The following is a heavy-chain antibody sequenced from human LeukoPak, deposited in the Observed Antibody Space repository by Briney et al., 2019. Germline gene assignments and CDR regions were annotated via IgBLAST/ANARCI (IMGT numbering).Heavy chain of an antibody. CDR1: GYSFTSYW. CDR2: IYPGDSDT. J-gene: IGHJ3*02. D-gene: IGHD3-22*01. V-gene: IGHV5-51*01. CDR3: ARQAYGSHFDAFDI. Sequence: GESLKISCKGSGYSFTSYWIGWVRQMPGKGLEWMAIIYPGDSDTRYSPSFQGQVTISADRSISTAYLQWSSLKASDTAIYYCARQAYGSHFDAFDIWGQGTMVTVSS.